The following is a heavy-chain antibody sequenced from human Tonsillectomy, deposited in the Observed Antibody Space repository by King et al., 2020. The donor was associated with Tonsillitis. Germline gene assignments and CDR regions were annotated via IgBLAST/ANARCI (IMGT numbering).Heavy chain of an antibody. CDR2: IIPIFGTA. Sequence: QLVQSGAEVKKPGSSVKVSCKASGGTFSSYAISWVRQAPGQGLDWMGGIIPIFGTAKYAQKFQGRVTITAVESTSTAYMELGSLRSEDTAVYYCARVRDGYNSFPFDYGGRGTLVTVSS. V-gene: IGHV1-69*01. D-gene: IGHD5-24*01. CDR3: ARVRDGYNSFPFDY. J-gene: IGHJ4*02. CDR1: GGTFSSYA.